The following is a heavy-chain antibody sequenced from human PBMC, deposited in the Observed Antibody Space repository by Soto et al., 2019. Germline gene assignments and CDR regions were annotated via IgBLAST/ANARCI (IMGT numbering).Heavy chain of an antibody. V-gene: IGHV3-48*01. CDR1: GFIFSSYG. J-gene: IGHJ2*01. Sequence: PGGSLRLSCAASGFIFSSYGMHWVRQAPGKGLEWLSVIPTNRSNIYYADSVKGRFTISRDNAKNSPYLQMNSLRAEDTAVYYCARYYDSSGPDLWGRGTRVTVSS. CDR3: ARYYDSSGPDL. CDR2: IPTNRSNI. D-gene: IGHD3-22*01.